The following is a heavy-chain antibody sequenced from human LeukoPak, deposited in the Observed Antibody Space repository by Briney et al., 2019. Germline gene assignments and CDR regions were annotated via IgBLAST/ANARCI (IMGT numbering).Heavy chain of an antibody. D-gene: IGHD2-2*01. J-gene: IGHJ4*02. Sequence: GGSLRLSCAASGFTFSSYWMHWVRQAPGKGLVWVSHVNSDGSGTTYADSVKGRFTIPRDNAKNTLYLQMNSLRAEDTAVYYCAVYCSSTSCYFVWGQGTLVTVSS. CDR3: AVYCSSTSCYFV. V-gene: IGHV3-74*01. CDR1: GFTFSSYW. CDR2: VNSDGSGT.